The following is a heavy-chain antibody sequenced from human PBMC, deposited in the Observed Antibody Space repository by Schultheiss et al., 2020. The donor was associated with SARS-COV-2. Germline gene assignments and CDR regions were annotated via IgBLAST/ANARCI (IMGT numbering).Heavy chain of an antibody. CDR1: GYSISSGYY. Sequence: SQTLSLTCTVSGYSISSGYYWGWIRQPPGKGLEWIGSIYHSGSTYYNPSLNSRVSISIDTSKNQFSLNLASVTAADTATYYCARRGTAGYSYGSYFDYWGQGTLVTVSS. J-gene: IGHJ4*02. CDR2: IYHSGST. V-gene: IGHV4-38-2*02. D-gene: IGHD5-18*01. CDR3: ARRGTAGYSYGSYFDY.